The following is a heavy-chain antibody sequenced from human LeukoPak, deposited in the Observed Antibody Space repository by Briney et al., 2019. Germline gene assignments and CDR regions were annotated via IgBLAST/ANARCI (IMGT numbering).Heavy chain of an antibody. Sequence: GGSLRLSCAASGFTFSSYGMHWVRQAPGKGLEWVAVISYDGSNKYYADSVKGRFTISRDNSKNTLYLQMNSLRAEDTAVYYCAKTGSLLYGDYVLDYWGQGTLVTVSS. CDR1: GFTFSSYG. V-gene: IGHV3-30*18. J-gene: IGHJ4*02. D-gene: IGHD4-17*01. CDR2: ISYDGSNK. CDR3: AKTGSLLYGDYVLDY.